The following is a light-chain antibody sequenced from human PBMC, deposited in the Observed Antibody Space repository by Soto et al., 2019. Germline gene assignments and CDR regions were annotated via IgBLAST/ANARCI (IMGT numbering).Light chain of an antibody. Sequence: QSALTQPRSVSGSPGRSVTISCTGTNSDIGNYNYVSWYQQHPGKAPKVMIYDVSKRPSGVPDRFSGSKSGNTASLTISGLQAEDEADYYCCSYPGSHTWVFGGGTKLTVL. CDR3: CSYPGSHTWV. V-gene: IGLV2-11*01. CDR1: NSDIGNYNY. CDR2: DVS. J-gene: IGLJ3*02.